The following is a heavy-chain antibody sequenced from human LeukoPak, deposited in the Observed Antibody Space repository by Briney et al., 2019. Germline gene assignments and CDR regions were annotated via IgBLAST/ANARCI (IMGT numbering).Heavy chain of an antibody. CDR3: ARGLGYLHTNWFDP. CDR2: IYYSGST. Sequence: PSETLSLTCTVSGGSISSGDYYWSWIRQPPGKGLEWIGYIYYSGSTYYNPSLKSRVTISVDTSKNQFSLKLSSVTAADTAVYYCARGLGYLHTNWFDPWGQGTLVTVSS. D-gene: IGHD3-16*02. V-gene: IGHV4-30-4*01. J-gene: IGHJ5*02. CDR1: GGSISSGDYY.